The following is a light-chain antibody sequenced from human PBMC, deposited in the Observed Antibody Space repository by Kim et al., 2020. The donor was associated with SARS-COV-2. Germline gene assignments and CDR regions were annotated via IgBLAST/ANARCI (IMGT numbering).Light chain of an antibody. CDR2: GNS. CDR1: SSNSGADYD. J-gene: IGLJ2*01. Sequence: GQGGTIPCTGSSSNSGADYDVHWYQQHPGTAPKLLNYGNSNRPSGVPARFSGSKSGTSASLAITGLQAEDEADYYCQSYDSSLSVVFGGGTQLTVL. V-gene: IGLV1-40*01. CDR3: QSYDSSLSVV.